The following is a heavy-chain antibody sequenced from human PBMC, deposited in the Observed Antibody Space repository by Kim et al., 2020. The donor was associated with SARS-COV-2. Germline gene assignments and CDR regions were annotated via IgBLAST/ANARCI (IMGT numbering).Heavy chain of an antibody. CDR3: TREGDYYGMDV. J-gene: IGHJ6*02. CDR2: IRSKVNSYAT. Sequence: GGSLRLSCAASGFTFSGAGMHWVRQASGKGLEWVGRIRSKVNSYATAYGASVKGRFTISRDDSKNMAYLQMNSLKTEDTAVYYCTREGDYYGMDVWGQGTPVTVSS. V-gene: IGHV3-73*01. CDR1: GFTFSGAG.